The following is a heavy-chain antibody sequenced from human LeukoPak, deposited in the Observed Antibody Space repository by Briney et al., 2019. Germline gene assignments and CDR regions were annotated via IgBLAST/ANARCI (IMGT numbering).Heavy chain of an antibody. Sequence: GGSLRLSCAASGFTFSTYAMSWVRQAPGKGLECVSSISGRDGSTYYADSVKGRFTISRDNSKNTLYLQMNSLGAGDTAIYYCAKAGNIRFDYWGQGTLVTVSS. CDR1: GFTFSTYA. CDR3: AKAGNIRFDY. CDR2: ISGRDGST. J-gene: IGHJ4*02. V-gene: IGHV3-23*01. D-gene: IGHD2/OR15-2a*01.